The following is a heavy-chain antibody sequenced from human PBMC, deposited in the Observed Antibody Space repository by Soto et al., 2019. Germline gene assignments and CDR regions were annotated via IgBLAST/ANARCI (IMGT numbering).Heavy chain of an antibody. CDR1: GFTFDDYG. CDR2: INWNGGCT. J-gene: IGHJ6*03. Sequence: GGSLRLSCAASGFTFDDYGMSWVRQAPGKGLEWVSGINWNGGCTGYADTVKGRFTISRDKAKNCLYLQMNSLRAEDTALYHCARYGDQYHSVGDYYYMDVWGKGTTVTVSS. V-gene: IGHV3-20*01. CDR3: ARYGDQYHSVGDYYYMDV. D-gene: IGHD4-17*01.